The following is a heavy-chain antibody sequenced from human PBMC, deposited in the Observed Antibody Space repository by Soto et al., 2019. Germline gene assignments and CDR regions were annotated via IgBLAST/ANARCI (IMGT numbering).Heavy chain of an antibody. CDR1: GYTFSDYG. Sequence: GASVKVSCKTSGYTFSDYGISWVRQAPGQGLEWMGWISAKNGNTNFAQKFRGRVTMITDTSTNTVYMGLRNLRLDDTAVYYCAREPPETPPDYWGHGTLVTVSS. J-gene: IGHJ4*01. CDR3: AREPPETPPDY. CDR2: ISAKNGNT. V-gene: IGHV1-18*01.